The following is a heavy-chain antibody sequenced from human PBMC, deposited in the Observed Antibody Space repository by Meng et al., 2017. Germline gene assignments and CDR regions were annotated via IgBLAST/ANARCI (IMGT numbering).Heavy chain of an antibody. CDR2: IKQDGSEK. Sequence: GESLKISCAASGFTFRSYWMSWVRQAPGKGLEWVANIKQDGSEKYYVDSVKGRFTISRDHAKNSVYLQMNSLRAEDTAVYYCSRDSMGCSSTSCYEVAYYYYYYGMDVWGQGTTVTVSS. CDR1: GFTFRSYW. J-gene: IGHJ6*02. D-gene: IGHD2-2*01. V-gene: IGHV3-7*01. CDR3: SRDSMGCSSTSCYEVAYYYYYYGMDV.